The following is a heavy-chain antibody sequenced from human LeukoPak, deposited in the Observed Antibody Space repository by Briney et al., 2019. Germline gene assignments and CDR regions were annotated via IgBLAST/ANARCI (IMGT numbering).Heavy chain of an antibody. CDR1: GFTFSSYW. J-gene: IGHJ4*02. CDR3: ARSPRRYDPYYFDY. Sequence: GGSLRLSCAASGFTFSSYWMSWVRQAPGKGLEWVSVIYSGGSTYYADSVKGRFTISRDNSKNTLYLQMNSLRAEDTAVYYCARSPRRYDPYYFDYWGQGTLVTVSS. CDR2: IYSGGST. D-gene: IGHD5-12*01. V-gene: IGHV3-66*01.